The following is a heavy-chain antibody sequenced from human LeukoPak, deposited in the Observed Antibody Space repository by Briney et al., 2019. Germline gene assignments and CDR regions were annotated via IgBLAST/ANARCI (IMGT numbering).Heavy chain of an antibody. D-gene: IGHD1-26*01. V-gene: IGHV4-34*01. CDR2: TSRGEGT. CDR3: ARGTDRSKTGY. CDR1: GGSFSGYY. Sequence: PSETLSLTCAVYGGSFSGYYWSWIRQPPGKGLEWIGETSRGEGTHYSSSLRSRVIISVDTSKNQCSLKLSSVTAADTAVYYCARGTDRSKTGYWGQGTLVTVSS. J-gene: IGHJ4*02.